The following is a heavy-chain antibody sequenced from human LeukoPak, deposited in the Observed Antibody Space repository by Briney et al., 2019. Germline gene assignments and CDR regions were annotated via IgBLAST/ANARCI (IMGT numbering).Heavy chain of an antibody. V-gene: IGHV4-31*03. Sequence: SETLSLTCTVSGGSISSGGYYWSWIRQHPGKGLEWIGYIYYSGSTYYNPSLKSRVTISVDTSKNQFSLKLSSVTAADTAVYYCAGGYDSSGYYSGVDYWGQGTLVTVSS. J-gene: IGHJ4*02. CDR2: IYYSGST. CDR1: GGSISSGGYY. CDR3: AGGYDSSGYYSGVDY. D-gene: IGHD3-22*01.